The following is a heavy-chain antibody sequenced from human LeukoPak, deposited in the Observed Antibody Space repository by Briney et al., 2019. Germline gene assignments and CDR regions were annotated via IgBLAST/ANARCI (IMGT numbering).Heavy chain of an antibody. CDR3: ARGRLTYYDFWSGYANQYYYYGMDV. J-gene: IGHJ6*02. CDR1: GGSFSGYY. D-gene: IGHD3-3*01. CDR2: INHSGST. V-gene: IGHV4-34*01. Sequence: PSETLSLTCAVYGGSFSGYYWSWIRQPPGKGLEWIGEINHSGSTNYNPSLKSRVTISVDTSKNQFSLKLSSVTAADTAVYYCARGRLTYYDFWSGYANQYYYYGMDVWGQGTTVTVSS.